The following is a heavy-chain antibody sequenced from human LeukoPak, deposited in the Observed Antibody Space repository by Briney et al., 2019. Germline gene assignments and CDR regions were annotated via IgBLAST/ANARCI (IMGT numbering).Heavy chain of an antibody. J-gene: IGHJ4*02. CDR3: AKDSSYYYDSSGYHQLGY. D-gene: IGHD3-22*01. CDR2: ISGSGGST. V-gene: IGHV3-23*01. Sequence: GGSLRLSCAASGFTFSSYAMSWVRQAPGKGLEWVSAISGSGGSTYYADSVKGRFTISRDNSKNTLYLQMNSLRAEDTAVYYCAKDSSYYYDSSGYHQLGYWGQGTLVTVSS. CDR1: GFTFSSYA.